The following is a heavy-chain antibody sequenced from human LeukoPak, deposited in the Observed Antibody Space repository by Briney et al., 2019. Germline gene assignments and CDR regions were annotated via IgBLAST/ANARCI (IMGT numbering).Heavy chain of an antibody. D-gene: IGHD5-18*01. CDR3: AKGSSGTAMVAYYFDY. J-gene: IGHJ4*02. Sequence: PGGTLRLSCAASVFPFSSYAMSGVRDAPGRGRVCVSAIRGGDSSTYYADSVKGRFTISRDNSKNTLYLQMNSLRAEDTAVYYCAKGSSGTAMVAYYFDYWGQGTLVTVSS. V-gene: IGHV3-23*01. CDR2: IRGGDSST. CDR1: VFPFSSYA.